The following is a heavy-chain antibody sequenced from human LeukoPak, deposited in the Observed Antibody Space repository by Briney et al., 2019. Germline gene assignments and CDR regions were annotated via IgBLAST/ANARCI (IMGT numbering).Heavy chain of an antibody. J-gene: IGHJ4*02. CDR2: IYYSGST. CDR3: ARYIRGGGTRFDY. Sequence: SETLSLTCTVSGGSISSYYWSWIRQPPGKGLEWIGYIYYSGSTNYNPPLKSRVTISVDTSKNQFSLKLSSVTAADTAVYYCARYIRGGGTRFDYWGQGTLVTVSS. CDR1: GGSISSYY. D-gene: IGHD1-1*01. V-gene: IGHV4-59*01.